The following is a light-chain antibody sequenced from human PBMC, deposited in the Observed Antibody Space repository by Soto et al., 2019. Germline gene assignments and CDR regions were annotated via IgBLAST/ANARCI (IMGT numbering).Light chain of an antibody. J-gene: IGKJ1*01. Sequence: DIQMAQAPSSLAASLGDRVTITCRASQCISNDLSCYQQKPGKVPKLLIYAASSWQSGVPPPFSGSGSWTDFSLTISCLQPEDYATYYCQQHYSYHLTFGQGTKVDIK. CDR2: AAS. CDR1: QCISND. CDR3: QQHYSYHLT. V-gene: IGKV1-27*01.